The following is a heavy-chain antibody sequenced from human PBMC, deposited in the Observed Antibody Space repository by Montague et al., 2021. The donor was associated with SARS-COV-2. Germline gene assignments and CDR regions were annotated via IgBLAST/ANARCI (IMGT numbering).Heavy chain of an antibody. CDR1: GDSVSTHSGT. CDR2: TYHRSEWYS. CDR3: ARAERGSCGDGNCYQYFFNY. Sequence: CAISGDSVSTHSGTWNWVRLSPSRGPEWLGRTYHRSEWYSDYSVSVKSRISINPDTSKNQFSLQLNSVTPEDTAVYYCARAERGSCGDGNCYQYFFNYWGQGTLVTVSS. V-gene: IGHV6-1*01. D-gene: IGHD2-15*01. J-gene: IGHJ4*02.